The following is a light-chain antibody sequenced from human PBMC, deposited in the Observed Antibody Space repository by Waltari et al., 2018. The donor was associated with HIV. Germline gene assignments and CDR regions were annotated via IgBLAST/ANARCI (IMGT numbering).Light chain of an antibody. CDR2: NDY. Sequence: QSALTQPPSTSGTPGQRVTMSCSGSSPNVGRDNVYWYQQIPGTAPTLPIYNDYQRPSGGPDRFSGSKSGASASLAISGRRSEDEADYYCAAWDNILSGYVCGTGTKVTVL. CDR3: AAWDNILSGYV. CDR1: SPNVGRDN. J-gene: IGLJ1*01. V-gene: IGLV1-47*01.